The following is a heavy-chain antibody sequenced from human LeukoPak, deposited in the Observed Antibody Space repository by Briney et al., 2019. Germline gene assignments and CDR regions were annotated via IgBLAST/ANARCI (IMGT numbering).Heavy chain of an antibody. D-gene: IGHD5-12*01. J-gene: IGHJ4*02. CDR3: ARDREVWLRPRRRYYFHY. Sequence: ASVKVSCKASGYTFTRYGISWVRQAPGQGLEWMGWISAYNGNTNYAQKLQGRVTMTTDTSTSTAYMELRSLRSDDTAVYYCARDREVWLRPRRRYYFHYWGQGTLVTVSS. V-gene: IGHV1-18*01. CDR1: GYTFTRYG. CDR2: ISAYNGNT.